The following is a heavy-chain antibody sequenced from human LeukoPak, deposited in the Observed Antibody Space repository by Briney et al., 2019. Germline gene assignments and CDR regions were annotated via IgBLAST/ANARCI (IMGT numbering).Heavy chain of an antibody. D-gene: IGHD3-22*01. CDR1: GGSISSNA. CDR2: IYYSGST. J-gene: IGHJ3*02. Sequence: PSETLSLTCTVSGGSISSNAWSWIRQPPGKGPEWIGYIYYSGSTNYNPSLKSRVTMSIDTSKKQFSLNMRSMTAADTAVYYCGRDYYDNRGDAFDIWGQGTMVTVSS. V-gene: IGHV4-59*01. CDR3: GRDYYDNRGDAFDI.